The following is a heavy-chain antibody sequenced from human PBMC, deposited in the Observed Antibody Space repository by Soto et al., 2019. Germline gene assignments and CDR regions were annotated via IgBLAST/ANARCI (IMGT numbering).Heavy chain of an antibody. CDR3: ARDDGSNFDY. CDR2: ISSSGCTV. Sequence: EVQLVESGGGLVQPGGSLRLSCAASGFTFSTYSMNWVRQAPGKGLEWVSYISSSGCTVYYVDSVKGRITISRDNAKNSLYLQVNSLRDEDTAVYYCARDDGSNFDYWGQGTLVTVSS. V-gene: IGHV3-48*02. J-gene: IGHJ4*02. CDR1: GFTFSTYS.